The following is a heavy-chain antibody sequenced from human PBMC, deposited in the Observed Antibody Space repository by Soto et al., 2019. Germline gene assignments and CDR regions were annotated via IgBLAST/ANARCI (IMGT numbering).Heavy chain of an antibody. CDR3: ARDVHDYAITDY. CDR2: INAGNGNT. J-gene: IGHJ4*02. V-gene: IGHV1-3*01. D-gene: IGHD4-17*01. CDR1: GYTFTSYA. Sequence: GASVKVSCKASGYTFTSYAMHWVRQAPGQRLEWMGWINAGNGNTKYSQKFQGRVTITADKSTSTAYMELSSLRSEYTAVYYCARDVHDYAITDYWGQGTLVTVSS.